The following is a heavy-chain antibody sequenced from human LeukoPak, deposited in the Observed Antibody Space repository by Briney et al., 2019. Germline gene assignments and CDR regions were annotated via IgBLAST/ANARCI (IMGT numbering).Heavy chain of an antibody. J-gene: IGHJ4*02. Sequence: ASVKVSCKASGYTFSSYGISLVRQAPGQGLEWMGWISAYNGNTNYAQKLQGRVTMTTDTSTSTAYMELRSLRSDDTAVYYCARDYSGYYYFDYWGQGTLVTVSS. CDR2: ISAYNGNT. CDR1: GYTFSSYG. D-gene: IGHD3-22*01. CDR3: ARDYSGYYYFDY. V-gene: IGHV1-18*01.